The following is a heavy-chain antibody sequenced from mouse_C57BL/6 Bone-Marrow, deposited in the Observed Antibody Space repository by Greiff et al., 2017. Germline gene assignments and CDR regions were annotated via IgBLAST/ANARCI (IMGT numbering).Heavy chain of an antibody. J-gene: IGHJ2*01. CDR2: ISSGSSYT. CDR3: ARRVTGTDFDY. CDR1: GFTFSSYG. V-gene: IGHV5-6*01. D-gene: IGHD4-1*01. Sequence: EVQLVESGGDLVKPGGSLKLSCAASGFTFSSYGMSWVRQTPDKRLEWVATISSGSSYTYYPDSVKGRFTISRDNAKNTLYLQMSSLKSEDTAMYYCARRVTGTDFDYWGQGTTLTVSS.